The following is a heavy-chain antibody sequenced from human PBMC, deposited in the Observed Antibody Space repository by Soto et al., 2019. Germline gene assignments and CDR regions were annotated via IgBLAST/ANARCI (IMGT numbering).Heavy chain of an antibody. Sequence: GSLRLRCAASGFTFSWYNMHWVRQVTGKGLERVSGVGTAGDTYYRGSVEGRFTISRDDAKNSLYLQVNSLRAEDTAVYYCARGYCSITSCSYCYSYYGMDVWGQGTTVTVSS. J-gene: IGHJ6*02. CDR3: ARGYCSITSCSYCYSYYGMDV. D-gene: IGHD2-2*01. CDR2: VGTAGDT. CDR1: GFTFSWYN. V-gene: IGHV3-13*01.